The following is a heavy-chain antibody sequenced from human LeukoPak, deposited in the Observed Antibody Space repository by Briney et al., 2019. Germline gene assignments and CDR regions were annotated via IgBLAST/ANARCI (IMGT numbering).Heavy chain of an antibody. CDR1: GGSFSGYY. CDR2: INHSGST. Sequence: PSETLSLTCAVYGGSFSGYYWSWIRQPPGKGLEWLGEINHSGSTNYNPSLKSRVTISVDTSKSQFSLKLSSVTAADTAVYYCARGLRYFDWLPPRAEYFQHWGQGTLVTVSS. D-gene: IGHD3-9*01. CDR3: ARGLRYFDWLPPRAEYFQH. J-gene: IGHJ1*01. V-gene: IGHV4-34*01.